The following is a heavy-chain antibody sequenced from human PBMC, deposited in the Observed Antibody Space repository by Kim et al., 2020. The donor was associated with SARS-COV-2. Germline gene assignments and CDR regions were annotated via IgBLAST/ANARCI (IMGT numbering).Heavy chain of an antibody. CDR3: ARDYYGTYYYYGMDV. CDR1: GGSVSSGSYY. J-gene: IGHJ6*02. Sequence: SETLSLTCTVSGGSVSSGSYYWSWIRQPPGKGLEWIGYIYYSGSTNYNPSLKSRVTISVDTSKNQFSLKLSSVTAADTAVYYCARDYYGTYYYYGMDVWGQGTTVTVSS. D-gene: IGHD3-10*01. V-gene: IGHV4-61*01. CDR2: IYYSGST.